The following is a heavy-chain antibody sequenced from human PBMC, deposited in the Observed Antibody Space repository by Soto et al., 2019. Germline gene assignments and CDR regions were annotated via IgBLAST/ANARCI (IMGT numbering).Heavy chain of an antibody. Sequence: GGSLRLSCAASGFTVSSNYMSWVRQAPGKGLEWVSVIYSGGSTYYADSVKGRFTISRDNSKNTLYLQMNSLRADDTAVYYCARERGELAYFDYWGQGTLVTVSS. D-gene: IGHD1-1*01. CDR2: IYSGGST. J-gene: IGHJ4*02. V-gene: IGHV3-53*01. CDR3: ARERGELAYFDY. CDR1: GFTVSSNY.